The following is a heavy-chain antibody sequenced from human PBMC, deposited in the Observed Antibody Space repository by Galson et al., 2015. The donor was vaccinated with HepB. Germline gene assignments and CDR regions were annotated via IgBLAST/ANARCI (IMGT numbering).Heavy chain of an antibody. CDR2: INHSGST. D-gene: IGHD2/OR15-2a*01. CDR1: GGSFSGYY. CDR3: AREGGLL. Sequence: SETLSLTCAVYGGSFSGYYWSWIRQPPGKGLEWIGEINHSGSTNYNPSLKSRVTISVDTSKNQFSLKLSSVAAADTAVYYCAREGGLLWGQGTLVTVSS. J-gene: IGHJ4*02. V-gene: IGHV4-34*01.